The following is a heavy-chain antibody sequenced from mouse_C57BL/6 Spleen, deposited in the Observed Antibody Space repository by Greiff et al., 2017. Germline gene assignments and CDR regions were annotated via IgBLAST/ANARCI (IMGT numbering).Heavy chain of an antibody. V-gene: IGHV1-53*01. CDR3: ARSALLSLRDY. J-gene: IGHJ2*01. CDR1: GYTFTSSW. Sequence: QVQLQQPGTELVKPGASVKMSCKASGYTFTSSWMHWVKQRPGQGLEWIGNINPSNGGTNYTEKFKSKATLTVDKSSSTAYMRLSSLTSADSSFXCCARSALLSLRDYWGQGTTLTVSS. CDR2: INPSNGGT. D-gene: IGHD2-10*01.